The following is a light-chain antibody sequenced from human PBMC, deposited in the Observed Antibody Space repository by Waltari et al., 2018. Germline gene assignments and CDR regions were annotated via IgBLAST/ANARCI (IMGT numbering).Light chain of an antibody. J-gene: IGKJ4*01. CDR2: AAS. V-gene: IGKV1-9*01. Sequence: DIQLTQSPSFLSASVGDRVTITCRASQGISSYLAWYQQKPGKAPKLLIFAASTLQSGVPSRFSGSGSGTEFTLTISSLQPEDFATYYCQHLSDFPRALTFGGGTRVEIK. CDR1: QGISSY. CDR3: QHLSDFPRALT.